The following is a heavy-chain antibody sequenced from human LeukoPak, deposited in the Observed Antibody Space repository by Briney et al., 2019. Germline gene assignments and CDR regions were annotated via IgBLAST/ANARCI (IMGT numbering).Heavy chain of an antibody. Sequence: GGSLRLSCAASGFTFSSYSMNWVRQAPGKGLEWVSSISSSSSYIYYADSVKGRFTISRDNAKNSLYLLMNSLRAEDTAVYYCARDPEMATTLFDYWGQGTLVTVSS. CDR1: GFTFSSYS. D-gene: IGHD5-24*01. J-gene: IGHJ4*02. CDR3: ARDPEMATTLFDY. V-gene: IGHV3-21*01. CDR2: ISSSSSYI.